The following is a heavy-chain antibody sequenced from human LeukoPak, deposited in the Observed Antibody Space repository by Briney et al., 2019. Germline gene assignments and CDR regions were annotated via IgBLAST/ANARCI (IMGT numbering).Heavy chain of an antibody. J-gene: IGHJ4*02. CDR2: ISAYNGNT. CDR1: GYTFTSYG. D-gene: IGHD5-18*01. CDR3: ARDWGTGYSYGHFDY. V-gene: IGHV1-18*01. Sequence: ASVKVSCKASGYTFTSYGISWVRQAPGQGLEWMGWISAYNGNTNYAQKLQGRVTITTDTSTSTAHMELRSLRSDDTAVYYCARDWGTGYSYGHFDYWGQGTLVTVSS.